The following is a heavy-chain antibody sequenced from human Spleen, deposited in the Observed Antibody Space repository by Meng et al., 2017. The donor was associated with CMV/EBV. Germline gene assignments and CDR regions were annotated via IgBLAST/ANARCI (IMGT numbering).Heavy chain of an antibody. V-gene: IGHV3-23*01. J-gene: IGHJ4*02. CDR3: AKGYCSSTSCPNGN. CDR1: GFTFSNYE. D-gene: IGHD2-2*01. Sequence: GESLKISCAASGFTFSNYEMNWVRQAPGKGLEWVSAISGSGGSTYYADSVKGRFTISRDNSKNTLYLQMNSLRAEDTAVYYCAKGYCSSTSCPNGNWGQGTLVTVSS. CDR2: ISGSGGST.